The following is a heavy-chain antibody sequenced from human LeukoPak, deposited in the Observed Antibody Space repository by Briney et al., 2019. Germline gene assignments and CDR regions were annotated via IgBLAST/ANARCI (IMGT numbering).Heavy chain of an antibody. J-gene: IGHJ5*02. CDR1: GGSISSCNW. CDR3: AKHLRRRFFSRTLGFDP. D-gene: IGHD3-3*01. V-gene: IGHV4-4*02. Sequence: SGTLSLTCAVSGGSISSCNWWSWVRQPPGKGLEWIGEINHGGSTKFNPSLKSRVTISLDTSRNQFSLKVNSVTAADTAVYYCAKHLRRRFFSRTLGFDPWGQGTLVTVSS. CDR2: INHGGST.